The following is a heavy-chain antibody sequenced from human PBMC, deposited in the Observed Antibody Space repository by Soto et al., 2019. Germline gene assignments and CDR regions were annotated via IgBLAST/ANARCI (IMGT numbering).Heavy chain of an antibody. CDR3: ERGDTYYYDSSGLTDDFDI. V-gene: IGHV5-51*01. D-gene: IGHD3-22*01. CDR2: IYPGDSDT. J-gene: IGHJ3*02. Sequence: PGESLKISCKGSGYSFTSYWIGWVRQMPGKGLEWMGIIYPGDSDTRYSPSFQGQVTISDDKSISTAYLQWSSLKASDTAMYYCERGDTYYYDSSGLTDDFDIWGQGTMVSVS. CDR1: GYSFTSYW.